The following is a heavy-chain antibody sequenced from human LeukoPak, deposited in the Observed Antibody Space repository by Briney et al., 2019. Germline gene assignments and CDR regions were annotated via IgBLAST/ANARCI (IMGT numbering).Heavy chain of an antibody. CDR1: GGSISSYY. CDR3: ARDSLFSSGFSYTYYGLDV. Sequence: SETLSLTCTVSGGSISSYYWSWIRQPPGKGLEWIGYIYNSGNTYYNPSLKSRVTISVDTSKNQFSLKLTSVTAADTAVYYCARDSLFSSGFSYTYYGLDVWGQGTTVSVSS. J-gene: IGHJ6*02. CDR2: IYNSGNT. V-gene: IGHV4-59*01. D-gene: IGHD6-19*01.